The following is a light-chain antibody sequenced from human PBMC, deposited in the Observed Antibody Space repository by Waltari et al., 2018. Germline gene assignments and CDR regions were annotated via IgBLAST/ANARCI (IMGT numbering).Light chain of an antibody. V-gene: IGLV4-69*01. Sequence: QLVLTQSPSASASLGASVKLTCTLSSGHSSNVIAWLQQQPQKGPRYLMKVNSDGSHTTGDEIPDRFSGSSSGTERYLTISSVQSEDEADYYCETGGHGTWVFGGGTKLTVL. CDR3: ETGGHGTWV. J-gene: IGLJ3*02. CDR1: SGHSSNV. CDR2: VNSDGSH.